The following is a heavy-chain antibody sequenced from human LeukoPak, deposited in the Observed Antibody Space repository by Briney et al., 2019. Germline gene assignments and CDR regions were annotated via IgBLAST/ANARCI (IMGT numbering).Heavy chain of an antibody. CDR3: ARGGLYGLSFFDY. Sequence: SETLSLTCAVYGGSFSGYYWSWIRQPPGKGLEWIGEINHSGSTNYNPSLKSRVTVSVDTSKNQFSLKLSSVTAADTAVYYCARGGLYGLSFFDYWGQGTLVTVSS. J-gene: IGHJ4*02. CDR2: INHSGST. D-gene: IGHD2-8*01. V-gene: IGHV4-34*01. CDR1: GGSFSGYY.